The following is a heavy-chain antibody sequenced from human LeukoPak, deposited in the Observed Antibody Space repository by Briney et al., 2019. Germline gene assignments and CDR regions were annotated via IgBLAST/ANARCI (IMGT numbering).Heavy chain of an antibody. Sequence: SETLSLTCTVSGGSLSSYYWSWIRQPPGKGLEWIGYIHYSGSTNYNPSLKSRVTISVDTSKNQFSLKLSSVTAADTAVYYCARHYLDSSGYFYFDFWGQGTLVTVSS. V-gene: IGHV4-59*01. J-gene: IGHJ4*02. CDR2: IHYSGST. CDR1: GGSLSSYY. CDR3: ARHYLDSSGYFYFDF. D-gene: IGHD3-22*01.